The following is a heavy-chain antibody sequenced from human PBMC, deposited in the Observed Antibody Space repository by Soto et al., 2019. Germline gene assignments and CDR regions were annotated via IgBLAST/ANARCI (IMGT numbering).Heavy chain of an antibody. Sequence: EVQLVESGGGLVQPGGSLRLSCAASGFTFSSYWMSWVRQAPGKGLEWMANIKQDGSEKYYVDCVKGRFTISRDNAKNSLSLQMSSLRAEDTAVYYCAAYFDWFDAFDIWGQGTMVTVSS. J-gene: IGHJ3*02. CDR3: AAYFDWFDAFDI. CDR1: GFTFSSYW. V-gene: IGHV3-7*02. CDR2: IKQDGSEK. D-gene: IGHD3-9*01.